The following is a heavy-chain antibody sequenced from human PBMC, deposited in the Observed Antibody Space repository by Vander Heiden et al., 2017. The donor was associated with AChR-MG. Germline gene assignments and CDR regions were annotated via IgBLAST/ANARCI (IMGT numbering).Heavy chain of an antibody. CDR3: ATDYRRGGPRNWFDP. CDR2: ISGSGGST. CDR1: GFTFSSYA. D-gene: IGHD4-17*01. Sequence: EVQLLESGGGLVQPGGSLRLSCAASGFTFSSYAMSWVRQAPGKGREWVSAISGSGGSTYYADSVKGRFTISRDNSKNTLYLQMNSLRAEDTAVYYCATDYRRGGPRNWFDPWGQGTLVTVSS. J-gene: IGHJ5*02. V-gene: IGHV3-23*01.